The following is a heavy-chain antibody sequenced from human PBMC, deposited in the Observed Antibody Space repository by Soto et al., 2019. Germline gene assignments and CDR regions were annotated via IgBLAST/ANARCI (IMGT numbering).Heavy chain of an antibody. CDR1: GYTFTSYA. D-gene: IGHD1-1*01. CDR2: INAGNGNT. J-gene: IGHJ4*02. V-gene: IGHV1-3*01. CDR3: ASDFTGRAFFDY. Sequence: ASVKVSCKAPGYTFTSYAMHWVRQAPGQRLEWMGWINAGNGNTKYSQKFQGRVTITRDTSASTAYMELSSLRSEDTAVYYCASDFTGRAFFDYWGQGTLVTVSS.